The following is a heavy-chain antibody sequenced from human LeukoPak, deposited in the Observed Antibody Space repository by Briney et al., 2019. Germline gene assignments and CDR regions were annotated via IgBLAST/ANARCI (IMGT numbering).Heavy chain of an antibody. CDR3: VRDHQLRDPGC. J-gene: IGHJ4*02. Sequence: GGSLRLSCATSGFTFDKYFIHWVRQAPGKGLDWVSSISGTSTYIDYADSVKGRFTISRDNAKNSLYLQMDSLRVEDTAVYYCVRDHQLRDPGCWGQGTLVTVSS. CDR2: ISGTSTYI. V-gene: IGHV3-21*01. D-gene: IGHD5-24*01. CDR1: GFTFDKYF.